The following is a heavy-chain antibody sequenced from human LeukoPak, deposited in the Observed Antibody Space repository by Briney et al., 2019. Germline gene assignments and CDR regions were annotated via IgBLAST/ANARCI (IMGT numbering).Heavy chain of an antibody. D-gene: IGHD2/OR15-2a*01. V-gene: IGHV4-34*01. CDR2: INHSGST. J-gene: IGHJ4*02. Sequence: SETLSLTCAVYGGSFSGYYWSWIRQPPGKGLEWIGEINHSGSTNYNPSLKSRVTISVDTSKNQFSLKLSSVTAADTAVYFCARLDFPHYFDYWDQGTLVTVSS. CDR1: GGSFSGYY. CDR3: ARLDFPHYFDY.